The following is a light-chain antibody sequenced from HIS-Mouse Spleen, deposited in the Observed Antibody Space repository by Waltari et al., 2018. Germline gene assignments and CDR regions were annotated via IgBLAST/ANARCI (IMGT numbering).Light chain of an antibody. CDR1: SSDVGSYNL. J-gene: IGLJ3*02. V-gene: IGLV2-23*01. CDR2: EGS. CDR3: CSYAVSSTWV. Sequence: QSALTQPASVSGSPGQSITISCTGTSSDVGSYNLVSWYQQHPGKAPKLMIYEGSKRPSGVSNRFSGSKPGNTASLTISGLQAEDEADYYCCSYAVSSTWVFGGGTKLTVL.